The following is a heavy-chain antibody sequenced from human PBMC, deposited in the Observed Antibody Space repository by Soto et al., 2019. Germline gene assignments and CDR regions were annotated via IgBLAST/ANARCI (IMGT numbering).Heavy chain of an antibody. D-gene: IGHD1-1*01. V-gene: IGHV1-69*13. CDR3: ARGPNWNARYYYYGMDV. J-gene: IGHJ6*02. Sequence: SVKVSCKTSGGTFNTHAISWVRQAPGHGFEWMGGIVPIYGIPSHAQKFQGRVTITADEPTTTVYMELSSLRSDDTAVYYCARGPNWNARYYYYGMDVWGQGTTVTV. CDR1: GGTFNTHA. CDR2: IVPIYGIP.